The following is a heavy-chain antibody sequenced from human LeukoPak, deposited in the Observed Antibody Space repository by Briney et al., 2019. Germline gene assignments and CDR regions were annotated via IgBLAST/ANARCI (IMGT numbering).Heavy chain of an antibody. CDR3: ASSGNYYYGMDV. V-gene: IGHV1-8*01. D-gene: IGHD3-10*01. CDR1: GYTFTSYD. Sequence: ASVKVSCKASGYTFTSYDINWVRQATGQGLEWMGWMNPNSGNTGYAQKFQGRVTMTRNTSISTAYMELSSLRSEDTAVYYCASSGNYYYGMDVWGQGTTVTVSS. CDR2: MNPNSGNT. J-gene: IGHJ6*02.